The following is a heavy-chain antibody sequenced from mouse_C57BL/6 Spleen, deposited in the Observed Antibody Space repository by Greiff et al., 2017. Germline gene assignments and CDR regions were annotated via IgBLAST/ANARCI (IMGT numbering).Heavy chain of an antibody. CDR2: INPNNGGT. J-gene: IGHJ2*01. CDR1: GYTFTDYN. Sequence: EVKLMESGPELVKPGASVKMSCKASGYTFTDYNMHWVKQSHGKSLEWIGYINPNNGGTSYNQKFKGKATLTVNKSSSTAYMELRSLTSEDSAVYYCARRRWCFDYWGQGTTLTVSS. D-gene: IGHD1-1*02. CDR3: ARRRWCFDY. V-gene: IGHV1-22*01.